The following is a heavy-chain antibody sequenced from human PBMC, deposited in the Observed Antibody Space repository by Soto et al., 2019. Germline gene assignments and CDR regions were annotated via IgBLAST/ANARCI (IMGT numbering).Heavy chain of an antibody. J-gene: IGHJ6*02. CDR3: ARDLGAADVRGYYYGMDV. V-gene: IGHV6-1*01. Sequence: TGSSSGSSVSSIRAVWSRLRKSPAGGLEWLGRTTSRSKWYNYYAVSVKSRITINQDTSKNQFSLQLNSVTPYDTAVYYGARDLGAADVRGYYYGMDVWGQGPSVTVSS. CDR2: TTSRSKWYN. CDR1: GSSVSSIRAV. D-gene: IGHD6-13*01.